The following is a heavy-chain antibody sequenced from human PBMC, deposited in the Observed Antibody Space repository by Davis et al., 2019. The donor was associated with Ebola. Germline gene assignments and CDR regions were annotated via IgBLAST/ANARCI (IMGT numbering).Heavy chain of an antibody. CDR2: IRYDGSNK. CDR3: AKVGSADAFDM. CDR1: GFTFSKYW. V-gene: IGHV3-30*02. J-gene: IGHJ3*02. D-gene: IGHD1-26*01. Sequence: GESLKISCAASGFTFSKYWMSWVRQAPGKGLEWVSFIRYDGSNKYYADSVKGRFTISRDNSKNTLYLQMNSLRAEDTAVYYCAKVGSADAFDMWGQGTMVTVSS.